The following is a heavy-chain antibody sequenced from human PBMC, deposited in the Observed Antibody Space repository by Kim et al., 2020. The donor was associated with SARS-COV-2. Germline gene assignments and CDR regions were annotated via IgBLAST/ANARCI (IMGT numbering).Heavy chain of an antibody. D-gene: IGHD1-26*01. Sequence: SVKVSCKASGGTFSSYAISWVRQAPGQGREWMGGIIPIFGTANYAQKFQGRVTITADESTITAYMELGSLRSEDTAVYYCAIDGEEPTNSSGSYDEELSYYGMDVWGQGTTVTVSS. CDR3: AIDGEEPTNSSGSYDEELSYYGMDV. J-gene: IGHJ6*02. V-gene: IGHV1-69*13. CDR1: GGTFSSYA. CDR2: IIPIFGTA.